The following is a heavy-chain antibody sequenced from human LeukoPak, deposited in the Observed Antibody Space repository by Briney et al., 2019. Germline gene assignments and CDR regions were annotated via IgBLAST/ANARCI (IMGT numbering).Heavy chain of an antibody. Sequence: PSETLSLTCTASGGSISSSSAYWGWIRQPPGKRLEWIGSIYYSKNTYYNPSLKSRATISADTSKNQFSLTLGSVSATDTAVYFCVSPRGFSYGYFDYWGQGTLVTVSS. CDR2: IYYSKNT. V-gene: IGHV4-39*01. CDR3: VSPRGFSYGYFDY. D-gene: IGHD5-18*01. J-gene: IGHJ4*02. CDR1: GGSISSSSAY.